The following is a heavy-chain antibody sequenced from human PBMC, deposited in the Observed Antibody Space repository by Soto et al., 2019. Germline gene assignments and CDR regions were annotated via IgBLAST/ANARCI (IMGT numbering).Heavy chain of an antibody. CDR1: GISVSTSDYY. J-gene: IGHJ4*02. CDR2: IYYSGST. D-gene: IGHD2-15*01. CDR3: AGFVVPASRNSDFDY. Sequence: PSETLSLTCTVSGISVSTSDYYWGWVRQPPGKGLDWIGNIYYSGSTFYNPSLRSRVTLSVDTSKNQFPLRLNSVTVADTAVYFCAGFVVPASRNSDFDYWGQGTLVTV. V-gene: IGHV4-39*01.